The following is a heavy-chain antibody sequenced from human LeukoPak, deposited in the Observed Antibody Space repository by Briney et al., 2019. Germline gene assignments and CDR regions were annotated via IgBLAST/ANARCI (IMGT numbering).Heavy chain of an antibody. D-gene: IGHD1-26*01. Sequence: PSQTLSLTCTVSGGSISSGSYYWSWIRQPPGKGLEWIGEINHSGSTNYNPSLKSRVTISVDTSNNQFSLKLSSVTAADTAVYYCARAVGARVPFDYCGQGTLVTVSS. V-gene: IGHV4-39*07. CDR2: INHSGST. J-gene: IGHJ4*02. CDR3: ARAVGARVPFDY. CDR1: GGSISSGSYY.